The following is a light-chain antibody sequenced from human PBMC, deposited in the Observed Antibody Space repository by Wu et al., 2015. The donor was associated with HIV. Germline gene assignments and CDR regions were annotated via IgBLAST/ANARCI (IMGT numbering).Light chain of an antibody. CDR2: AAS. J-gene: IGKJ1*01. V-gene: IGKV1-6*02. Sequence: AIQMTQSPSSLSASVGDRVTITCRASQDIRSDLGWYQQKPGKAPELLIYAASILQNGVPSRFSGSGSGTDFTLTISSLQPEDFATYYCLQDYTYPWTFGQGTKVEV. CDR1: QDIRSD. CDR3: LQDYTYPWT.